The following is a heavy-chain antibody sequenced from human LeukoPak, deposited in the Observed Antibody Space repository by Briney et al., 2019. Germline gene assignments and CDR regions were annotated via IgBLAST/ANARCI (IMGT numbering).Heavy chain of an antibody. CDR3: AKCGYGDYAGDY. J-gene: IGHJ4*02. CDR2: ISGSGGST. Sequence: GGSLRLSCAASGFTFSSYAMSCVRQAPGKGLEWVSAISGSGGSTYYADSVKGRFTISRDNSKNTLYLQMNSLRAEDTAVYYCAKCGYGDYAGDYWGQGTLVTVSS. CDR1: GFTFSSYA. V-gene: IGHV3-23*01. D-gene: IGHD4-17*01.